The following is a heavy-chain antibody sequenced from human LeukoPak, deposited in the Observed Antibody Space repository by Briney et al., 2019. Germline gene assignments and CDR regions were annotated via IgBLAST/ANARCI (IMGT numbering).Heavy chain of an antibody. D-gene: IGHD3-10*01. V-gene: IGHV4-59*08. CDR2: IYYSGNT. Sequence: PSETLSLTCTVSGGSISSYYWSWIRQPPGKGLEWIGYIYYSGNTNYNPSLKSRVTISVDTSKNQFSLKLSSVTAADTAVYYCARSFFGSGSYFVNWGQGTLVTVSS. J-gene: IGHJ4*02. CDR3: ARSFFGSGSYFVN. CDR1: GGSISSYY.